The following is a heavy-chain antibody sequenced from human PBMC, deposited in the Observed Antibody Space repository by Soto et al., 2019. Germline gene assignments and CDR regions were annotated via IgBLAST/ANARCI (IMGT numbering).Heavy chain of an antibody. CDR2: IYPGDRYT. CDR3: ATTMRGTAVNACYL. D-gene: IGHD5-12*01. CDR1: GYNFVGHW. J-gene: IGHJ4*01. Sequence: PGESLKISCKGSGYNFVGHWIGWVRQIPWKGLEWMGIIYPGDRYTKYGPPFQGQVSISADRSINTAYLEWSSLKASDSATYYCATTMRGTAVNACYLWGQETVVISSS. V-gene: IGHV5-51*01.